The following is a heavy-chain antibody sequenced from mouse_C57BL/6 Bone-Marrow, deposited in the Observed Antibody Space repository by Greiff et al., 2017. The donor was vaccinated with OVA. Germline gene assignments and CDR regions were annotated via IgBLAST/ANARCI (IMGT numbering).Heavy chain of an antibody. J-gene: IGHJ4*01. CDR1: GFSINSYCY. V-gene: IGHV3-3*01. CDR2: TFYSGIT. CDR3: ARDRYYGSSSYAMDY. Sequence: EVQLVESGPSLVRPSQTLSLTCTVTGFSINSYCYWIWIRQFPGNKLEYIGYTFYSGITYYNPSLESRTYITRDTSTNQFSLKLSSVTTEDTATYYCARDRYYGSSSYAMDYWGQGTSVTVSS. D-gene: IGHD1-1*01.